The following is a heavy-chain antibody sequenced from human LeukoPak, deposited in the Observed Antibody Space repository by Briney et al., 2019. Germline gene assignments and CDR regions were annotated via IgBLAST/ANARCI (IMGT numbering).Heavy chain of an antibody. CDR1: GFTFSSYS. CDR3: ARDLWSYDPYYYYGMDV. CDR2: ISSSSSYI. J-gene: IGHJ6*02. D-gene: IGHD2-21*01. Sequence: GGSLRLSCAASGFTFSSYSMNWVRQAPGKGLEWVSSISSSSSYIYYADSVKGRFTISRDNAKNSLYLQMNSLRAEDTAVYYCARDLWSYDPYYYYGMDVWGQGTTVTVSS. V-gene: IGHV3-21*01.